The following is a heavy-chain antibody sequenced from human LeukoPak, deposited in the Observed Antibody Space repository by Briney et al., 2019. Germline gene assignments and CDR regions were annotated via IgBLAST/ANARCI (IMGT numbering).Heavy chain of an antibody. J-gene: IGHJ3*02. Sequence: ASVKVSCKASGYTFTSYGISWVRQAPGQGLEWMGWISAYNGNTNYAQKLQGRVTMTTDTSTSTAYMELRSLRSDDTAVYYCARVYDSSGYYPHAFGIWGQGTMVTVSS. CDR1: GYTFTSYG. CDR3: ARVYDSSGYYPHAFGI. V-gene: IGHV1-18*01. D-gene: IGHD3-22*01. CDR2: ISAYNGNT.